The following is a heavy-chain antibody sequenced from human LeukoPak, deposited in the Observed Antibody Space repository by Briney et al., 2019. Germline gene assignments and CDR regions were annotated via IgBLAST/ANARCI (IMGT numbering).Heavy chain of an antibody. D-gene: IGHD3-3*01. CDR2: ISTSSSYI. J-gene: IGHJ4*02. CDR3: ARALPTPLNYDFWSGDFDY. Sequence: GGSLRLSCAASGFTFSSYAMHWVRQAPGKGLEWVSSISTSSSYIYSADSMKGRFTISRDNARKSLYLQMNSLRAEDTAVYYCARALPTPLNYDFWSGDFDYWGQGTLVTVSS. CDR1: GFTFSSYA. V-gene: IGHV3-21*01.